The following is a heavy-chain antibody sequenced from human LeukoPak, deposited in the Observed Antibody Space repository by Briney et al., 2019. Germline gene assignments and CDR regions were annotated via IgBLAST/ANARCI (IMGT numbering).Heavy chain of an antibody. Sequence: GGSLRLPCAASGITVSSNYMSWVRQAPGKGLEWVAVVSSDGSIDYYADSLRGRFTVSRDNSKNTMFLQFNTLRPEDTAVYYCAREGMGTTFSAWFEPWGQGTLVTVSS. D-gene: IGHD1-7*01. J-gene: IGHJ5*02. CDR2: VSSDGSID. CDR3: AREGMGTTFSAWFEP. CDR1: GITVSSNY. V-gene: IGHV3-30*03.